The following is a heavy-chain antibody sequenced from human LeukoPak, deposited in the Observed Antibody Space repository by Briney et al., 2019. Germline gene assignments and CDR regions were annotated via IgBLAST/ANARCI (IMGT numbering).Heavy chain of an antibody. D-gene: IGHD3-22*01. CDR1: GITVSNYG. J-gene: IGHJ4*02. CDR3: AKRGVVIRVILVGFHKEAYYFDS. Sequence: GGSLRLSCALSGITVSNYGMGWVRQAPGEWLEWVAGISEGGGRTNYAASVKGRFTISRDNPKNPLYLKMNSLRAEYTAVYFCAKRGVVIRVILVGFHKEAYYFDSWGQGAQVTVSS. CDR2: ISEGGGRT. V-gene: IGHV3-23*01.